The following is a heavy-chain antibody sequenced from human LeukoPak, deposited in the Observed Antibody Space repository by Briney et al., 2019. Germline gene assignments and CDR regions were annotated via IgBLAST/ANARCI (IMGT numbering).Heavy chain of an antibody. D-gene: IGHD1-14*01. V-gene: IGHV3-23*01. J-gene: IGHJ6*02. CDR3: AKYVTGYYYYYGMDV. CDR1: GFTFSSYA. CDR2: ISGRGGST. Sequence: PGGSLRLSCAASGFTFSSYAMSWVRQAPGKGLEWVSAISGRGGSTYYADSVKGRFTISRDNSKNTLYLQMNSLRAEDTAVYYCAKYVTGYYYYYGMDVWGQGTTVTVSS.